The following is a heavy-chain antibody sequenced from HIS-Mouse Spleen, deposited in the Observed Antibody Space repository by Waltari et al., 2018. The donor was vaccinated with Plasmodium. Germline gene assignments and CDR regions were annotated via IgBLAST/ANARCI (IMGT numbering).Heavy chain of an antibody. D-gene: IGHD6-6*01. CDR1: GFTFSSYD. V-gene: IGHV3-13*01. CDR2: IGTAGDT. CDR3: ARGPTYSSSYYFDY. J-gene: IGHJ4*02. Sequence: EVQLVESGGGLVQPGGSLRLSCAASGFTFSSYDMPWVRQATGKGLEGVSAIGTAGDTYYPGSVKGRFTISRENAKNSLYLQMNSLRAGDTAVYYCARGPTYSSSYYFDYWGQGTLVTVSS.